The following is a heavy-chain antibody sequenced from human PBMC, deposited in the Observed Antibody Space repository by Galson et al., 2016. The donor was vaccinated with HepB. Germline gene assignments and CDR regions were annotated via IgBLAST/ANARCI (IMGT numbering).Heavy chain of an antibody. CDR3: ARNPNAAATGTWG. V-gene: IGHV3-53*01. D-gene: IGHD6-13*01. CDR1: GISVSNNY. J-gene: IGHJ4*02. CDR2: IYSGGAT. Sequence: SLRLSCAASGISVSNNYMIWVRQAPGKGLEWVSSIYSGGATHYADSVKGRFTISRDSSKNTLYLQMNSLRAEDPAVYFCARNPNAAATGTWGWGQGTLVTVSS.